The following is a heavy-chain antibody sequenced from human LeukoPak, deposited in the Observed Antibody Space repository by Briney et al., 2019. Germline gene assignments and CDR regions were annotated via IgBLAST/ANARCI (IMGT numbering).Heavy chain of an antibody. Sequence: GGSLRLSCAASGFTFDDYAMHWVRQAPGKGLEWVSSISSSSYIYYADSLKGRFTISRDNAKKSVYLQMNSLRAEDTAVYYCARGALDAATPFDSWGQGTLVTVSS. CDR2: ISSSSYI. J-gene: IGHJ5*01. CDR3: ARGALDAATPFDS. V-gene: IGHV3-69-1*01. D-gene: IGHD2-15*01. CDR1: GFTFDDYA.